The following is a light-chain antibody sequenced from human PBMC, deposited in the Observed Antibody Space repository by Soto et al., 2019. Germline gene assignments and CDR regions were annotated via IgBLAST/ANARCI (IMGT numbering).Light chain of an antibody. CDR1: SSDVGAYDY. J-gene: IGLJ2*01. V-gene: IGLV2-8*01. CDR2: AVT. Sequence: QSALTQPPSASGSPGQSVTISCTGSSSDVGAYDYVSWYQQHPGKAPKLMVYAVTKRPAGVPDRFSGSKSGNTASLAVSGLQAEDEANYYCSSYVGNNNLVFGGGTKLTV. CDR3: SSYVGNNNLV.